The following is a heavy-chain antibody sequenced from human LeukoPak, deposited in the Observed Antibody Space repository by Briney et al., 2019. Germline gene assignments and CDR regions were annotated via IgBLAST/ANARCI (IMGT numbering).Heavy chain of an antibody. CDR1: GYTFTSYG. Sequence: ASVKVSCKASGYTFTSYGISWVRQAPGQGLEWMGWISAYNGNTNYAQKLQGRVTMTTDTSTSTAYMELRSLRSDDTAVYFCARLFGRVTTFDYWGQGALVTVSS. CDR3: ARLFGRVTTFDY. D-gene: IGHD1-1*01. V-gene: IGHV1-18*01. CDR2: ISAYNGNT. J-gene: IGHJ4*02.